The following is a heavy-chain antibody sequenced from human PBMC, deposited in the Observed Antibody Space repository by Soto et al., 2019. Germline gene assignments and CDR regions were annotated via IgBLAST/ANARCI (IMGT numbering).Heavy chain of an antibody. CDR2: ISAYNGNT. CDR3: ARAIGSEHNLYYYYYYMDV. D-gene: IGHD2-21*01. V-gene: IGHV1-18*01. J-gene: IGHJ6*03. Sequence: GASVKVSCKASGYTFTSYGISWVRQAPGQGLEWMGWISAYNGNTNYAQKLQGRVTMTTDTSTSTAYMELRSLRSDDTAVYYCARAIGSEHNLYYYYYYMDVWGKGTTVTVSS. CDR1: GYTFTSYG.